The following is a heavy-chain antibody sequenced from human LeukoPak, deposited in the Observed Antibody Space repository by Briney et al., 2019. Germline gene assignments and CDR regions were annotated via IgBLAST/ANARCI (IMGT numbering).Heavy chain of an antibody. CDR3: AISISLTTWTAG. D-gene: IGHD4-11*01. Sequence: QPGGSLRLSCAASGFTFSNYDMVWVRQAPGRGLEWLSYISNRSSTIYCADSVRGRFTISRDNARSSLYLQMNSLRDEDTALYYCAISISLTTWTAGWGQGTLVTVSS. CDR1: GFTFSNYD. CDR2: ISNRSSTI. J-gene: IGHJ4*02. V-gene: IGHV3-48*02.